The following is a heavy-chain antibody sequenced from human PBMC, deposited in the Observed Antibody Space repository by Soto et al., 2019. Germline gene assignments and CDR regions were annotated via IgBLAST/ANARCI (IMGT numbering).Heavy chain of an antibody. CDR1: GFTFSSYW. CDR3: AGYNWNSQNY. V-gene: IGHV3-74*01. J-gene: IGHJ4*01. CDR2: IKPDGSWT. Sequence: GGSLRLCCAASGFTFSSYWMHWVRQAPGKGLVWVSRIKPDGSWTIHADSVKGRFTISRDDAKSMVYLQMNSLRVEDTAVYYCAGYNWNSQNYWGHGTLVTVSS. D-gene: IGHD1-7*01.